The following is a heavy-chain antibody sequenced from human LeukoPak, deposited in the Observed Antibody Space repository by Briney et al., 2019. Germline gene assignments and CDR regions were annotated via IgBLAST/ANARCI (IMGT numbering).Heavy chain of an antibody. Sequence: SETLSLTCTASGGTISSHYWNWIRQAPGKGLEWIGDICYSGSTNYNPSLKSRVTISVDTSKNQFSLKLSSVTAADTAVYYCARVLGDSSSWYTYYYMDVWGKGTTVTVSS. CDR3: ARVLGDSSSWYTYYYMDV. V-gene: IGHV4-59*11. D-gene: IGHD6-13*01. CDR2: ICYSGST. CDR1: GGTISSHY. J-gene: IGHJ6*03.